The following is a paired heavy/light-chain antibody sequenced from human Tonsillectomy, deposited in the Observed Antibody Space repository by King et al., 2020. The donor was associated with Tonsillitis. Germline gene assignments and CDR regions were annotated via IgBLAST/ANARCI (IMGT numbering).Light chain of an antibody. Sequence: VLTQPPSVSGTPGQRVTISCSGSNSNIGRNAVDGSNAVDWYHQLPGAAPKLVMYSSTLRPSGVPDRFSGSKSGTSASLVISGLQSEDEGDYYCASWDDSREGDVVFGGGTKLTVL. V-gene: IGLV1-44*01. CDR1: NSNIGRNAVDGSNA. J-gene: IGLJ2*01. CDR2: SST. CDR3: ASWDDSREGDVV.
Heavy chain of an antibody. D-gene: IGHD3-16*01. CDR1: GGTFNKYA. CDR2: FIPLFDIT. V-gene: IGHV1-69*17. CDR3: ARTKTTYYTGMGTYVYDAFDV. Sequence: QVQLVQSGAEMKKPGSSVKVSCKASGGTFNKYAIIWVRQAPGQGLEWVGGFIPLFDITTYAQKFQGRVTISADTSTSAAYLELSSLRSEDTAVYYCARTKTTYYTGMGTYVYDAFDVWGQGTPVTVSS. J-gene: IGHJ3*01.